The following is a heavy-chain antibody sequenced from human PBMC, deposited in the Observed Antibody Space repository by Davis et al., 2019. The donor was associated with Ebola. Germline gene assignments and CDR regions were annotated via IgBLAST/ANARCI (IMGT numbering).Heavy chain of an antibody. D-gene: IGHD1-26*01. J-gene: IGHJ6*02. CDR3: ARVPVGYYYYGMDV. Sequence: AASVKVSCKASGGTFSSYAISWVRQAPGQGLEWMGGIIPIFGTANYAQKFQGRVTITADKSTSTAYMELSSLRSEDTAVYYCARVPVGYYYYGMDVWGQGTTVTVSS. CDR2: IIPIFGTA. CDR1: GGTFSSYA. V-gene: IGHV1-69*06.